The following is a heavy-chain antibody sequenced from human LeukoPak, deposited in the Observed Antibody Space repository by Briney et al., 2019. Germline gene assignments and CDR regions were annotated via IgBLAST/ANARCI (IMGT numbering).Heavy chain of an antibody. CDR2: IYYSGST. CDR1: GGSISSYY. CDR3: ARDSSNWYFDL. J-gene: IGHJ2*01. D-gene: IGHD6-6*01. Sequence: SETLSLTCTVSGGSISSYYWSWIRQPPGKGLEWIGYIYYSGSTNYNPSLKSRVTISVDTSKNQFSLKLSSVTAADTAVCYCARDSSNWYFDLWGRGTLVTVSS. V-gene: IGHV4-59*01.